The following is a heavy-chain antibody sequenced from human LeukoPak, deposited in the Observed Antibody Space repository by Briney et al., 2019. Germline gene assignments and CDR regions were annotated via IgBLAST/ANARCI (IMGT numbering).Heavy chain of an antibody. V-gene: IGHV4-59*01. CDR3: ARGGTVRNGMDV. CDR1: GGSISSYY. Sequence: SETLSLTCTVSGGSISSYYWSWIRQPPGKGLEWFGYIYYSGSTNYNPSLKSRVTISVDTSKNQFSLKLSSVTAADTAVYYCARGGTVRNGMDVWGQGTTVTVSS. CDR2: IYYSGST. J-gene: IGHJ6*02. D-gene: IGHD1-26*01.